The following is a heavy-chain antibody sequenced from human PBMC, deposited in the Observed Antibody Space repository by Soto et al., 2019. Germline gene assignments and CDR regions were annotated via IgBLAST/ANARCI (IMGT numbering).Heavy chain of an antibody. CDR1: GYTFTGYA. J-gene: IGHJ1*01. V-gene: IGHV1-18*01. D-gene: IGHD4-17*01. CDR3: ARCAKDYGDDGLCLKY. CDR2: VSAYSGHT. Sequence: QVQLVQSGAEVKGPGASVKVSCKASGYTFTGYAFSWVRQAPGQGLEWMGWVSAYSGHTIYSQKFQGRVTLTTDAYKTTTSREVRSLGSDDTAGYYCARCAKDYGDDGLCLKYWGHGTLVPVSS.